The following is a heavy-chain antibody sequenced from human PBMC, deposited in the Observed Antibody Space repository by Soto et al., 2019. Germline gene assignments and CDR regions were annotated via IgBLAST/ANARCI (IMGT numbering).Heavy chain of an antibody. CDR1: GFTVSSFG. D-gene: IGHD3-3*02. V-gene: IGHV3-30*18. CDR2: ISYDGTEE. J-gene: IGHJ4*01. Sequence: SLSLSCAASGFTVSSFGMHWVRQAPGKGLEWVAVISYDGTEEKYADSVKGRATVSRDNSKNTVYLQMNRLRGDDSAIYYCAKGRFDVVTISPFDHWGQGTLVTVSS. CDR3: AKGRFDVVTISPFDH.